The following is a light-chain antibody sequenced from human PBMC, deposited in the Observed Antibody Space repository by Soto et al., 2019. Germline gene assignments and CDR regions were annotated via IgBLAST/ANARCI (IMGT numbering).Light chain of an antibody. CDR1: QSVSSSY. V-gene: IGKV3-20*01. J-gene: IGKJ3*01. CDR2: GAS. Sequence: ESVLTHSPGTLSLSPGERATLSCRASQSVSSSYLAWYQQKPGQAPRLLIYGASSRATGIPDRFSGSGSGTDFTLTISRLEPEEFAVYYCQQYASSPFPFGLVTRVYIX. CDR3: QQYASSPFP.